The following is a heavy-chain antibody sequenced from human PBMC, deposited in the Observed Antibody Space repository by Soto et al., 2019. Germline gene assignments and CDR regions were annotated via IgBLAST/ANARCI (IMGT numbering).Heavy chain of an antibody. D-gene: IGHD3-22*01. V-gene: IGHV3-72*01. CDR1: GFTFSDHY. J-gene: IGHJ5*02. CDR3: ATEGYYYDSGGFDP. CDR2: TRNKANSYTT. Sequence: EVQLVESGGGLVQPGGSLRLSCAASGFTFSDHYMDWVRQAPGKGLEWVGRTRNKANSYTTEYAASVKGRFTISRDDSKNSLYLQMNSLKTEDTAVYYCATEGYYYDSGGFDPWGQGTLFTVSS.